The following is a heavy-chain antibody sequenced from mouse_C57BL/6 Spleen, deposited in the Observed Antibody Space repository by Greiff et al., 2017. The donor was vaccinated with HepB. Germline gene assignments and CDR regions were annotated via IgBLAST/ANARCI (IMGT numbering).Heavy chain of an antibody. Sequence: DVKLVESGGGLVKPGGSLKLSCAASGFTFSSYAMSWVRQTPEKRLEWVATISDGGSYTYYPDNVKGRFTISRDNAKNNLYLQMSHLKSEDTAMYYCARYYGSSSYWYFDVWGTGTTVTVSS. V-gene: IGHV5-4*03. CDR2: ISDGGSYT. D-gene: IGHD1-1*01. J-gene: IGHJ1*03. CDR3: ARYYGSSSYWYFDV. CDR1: GFTFSSYA.